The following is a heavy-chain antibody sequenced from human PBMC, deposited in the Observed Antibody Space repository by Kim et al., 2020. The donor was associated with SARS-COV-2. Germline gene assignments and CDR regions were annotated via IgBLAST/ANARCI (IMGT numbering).Heavy chain of an antibody. CDR1: GFTFSSYS. CDR3: ARDLGRPDYGSGTNLRYYYYYGMDV. V-gene: IGHV3-48*02. CDR2: ISSSSSTI. Sequence: GGSLRLSCAASGFTFSSYSMNWVRQAPGKGLEWVSYISSSSSTIYYADSVKGRFTISRDNAKNSLYLQMNSLRDEDTAVYYCARDLGRPDYGSGTNLRYYYYYGMDVWGQGTTVTVSS. D-gene: IGHD3-10*01. J-gene: IGHJ6*02.